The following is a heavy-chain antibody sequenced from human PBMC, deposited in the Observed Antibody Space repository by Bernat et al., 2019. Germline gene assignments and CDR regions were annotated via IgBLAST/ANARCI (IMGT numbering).Heavy chain of an antibody. Sequence: QVQLVESGGGVVQPGRSLRLSCAASGFTFSSYAMHWVRQAPGKGLERVAVISYDGSNKYYADYVKGRFTISRDNSKNTLYLQMNSLRAEDTAVYYCARDRSSGWYWSRGWFDPWGQGTLVTVSS. D-gene: IGHD6-19*01. CDR1: GFTFSSYA. V-gene: IGHV3-30-3*01. J-gene: IGHJ5*02. CDR3: ARDRSSGWYWSRGWFDP. CDR2: ISYDGSNK.